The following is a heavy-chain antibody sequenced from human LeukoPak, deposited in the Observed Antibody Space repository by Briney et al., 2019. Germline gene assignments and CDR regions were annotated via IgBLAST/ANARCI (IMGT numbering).Heavy chain of an antibody. CDR2: INHSGST. D-gene: IGHD1-26*01. CDR3: ARQLRRPATFVGNGAFDI. Sequence: SETLSLTCTVSGGSISSSSYYWGWIRQPPGKGLEWIGEINHSGSTNYNPSLKSRVTISVDTSKNQFSLKLSSVTAADTAVYYCARQLRRPATFVGNGAFDIWGQGTMVTVSS. J-gene: IGHJ3*02. CDR1: GGSISSSSYY. V-gene: IGHV4-39*01.